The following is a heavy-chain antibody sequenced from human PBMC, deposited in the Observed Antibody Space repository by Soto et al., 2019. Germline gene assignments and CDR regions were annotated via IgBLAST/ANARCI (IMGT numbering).Heavy chain of an antibody. CDR2: IVVGSSNT. V-gene: IGHV1-58*01. CDR3: AAVGTLIYYYCYAMDV. CDR1: GCTLTRAA. D-gene: IGHD6-13*01. Sequence: SVKVSFKASGCTLTRAAVQWVRQSRGQRREWIGWIVVGSSNTNYAQKFQERVTITRDMSTSTAYMELSSLRSEDTAVYYCAAVGTLIYYYCYAMDVWGQGTTVTVSS. J-gene: IGHJ6*02.